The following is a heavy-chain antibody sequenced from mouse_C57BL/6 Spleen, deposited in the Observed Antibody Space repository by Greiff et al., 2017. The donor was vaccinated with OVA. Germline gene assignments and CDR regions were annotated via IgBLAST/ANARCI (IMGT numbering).Heavy chain of an antibody. Sequence: QVQLQQPGAELVKPGASVKLSCKASGYTFTSYWMHWVKQRPGRGLEWIGTIDPNSGGTKYNEKFKSKATLTVDKPSSTAYMQLSSLTSEDSAVYDCARATTVVAKDAYWGQGTLVTVSA. V-gene: IGHV1-72*01. D-gene: IGHD1-1*01. CDR1: GYTFTSYW. CDR2: IDPNSGGT. J-gene: IGHJ3*01. CDR3: ARATTVVAKDAY.